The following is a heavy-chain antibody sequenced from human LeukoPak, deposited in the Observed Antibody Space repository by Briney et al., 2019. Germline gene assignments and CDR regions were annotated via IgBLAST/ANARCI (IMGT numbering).Heavy chain of an antibody. Sequence: GGSLRLSCAVSGFTFSSYWMSWVRQAPGKGLEWVANIKQDGSEKYYVDSVKGRFTISRDNSKNTLYLQMNSLRAEDTAVYYCAKDHRAYCGGDCVDFDYWGQGTLVTVSS. J-gene: IGHJ4*02. V-gene: IGHV3-7*01. CDR3: AKDHRAYCGGDCVDFDY. D-gene: IGHD2-21*02. CDR2: IKQDGSEK. CDR1: GFTFSSYW.